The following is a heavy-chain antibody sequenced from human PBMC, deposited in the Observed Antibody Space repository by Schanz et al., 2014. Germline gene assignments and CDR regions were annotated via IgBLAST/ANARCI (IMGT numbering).Heavy chain of an antibody. J-gene: IGHJ4*02. D-gene: IGHD2-21*01. Sequence: EVQLVESGGGLAQPGGSLRLSCAASGITFSSYGMHWVRQAPGKGLEWVSGLTEGGGGTYYTDAVKGRFTISRDSSKNTLYLQMNSLRADDTAVYYCAKSKSQLPLFDYWGQGTLVAVSS. V-gene: IGHV3-23*04. CDR3: AKSKSQLPLFDY. CDR2: LTEGGGGT. CDR1: GITFSSYG.